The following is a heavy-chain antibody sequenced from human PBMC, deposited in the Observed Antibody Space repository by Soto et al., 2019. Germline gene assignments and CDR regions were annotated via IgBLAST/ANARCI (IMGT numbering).Heavy chain of an antibody. CDR3: ARLEGLATISYYFDF. CDR1: GDSINSDKYY. D-gene: IGHD3-9*01. J-gene: IGHJ4*02. CDR2: IYYRGNT. V-gene: IGHV4-39*01. Sequence: SETLSLTCSVSGDSINSDKYYWGWIRQPPGKSLEWIGSIYYRGNTYYNPSLQTRVTISLDKSKSQFSLRLNSVTAADSALYFCARLEGLATISYYFDFWGQGAQVTVSS.